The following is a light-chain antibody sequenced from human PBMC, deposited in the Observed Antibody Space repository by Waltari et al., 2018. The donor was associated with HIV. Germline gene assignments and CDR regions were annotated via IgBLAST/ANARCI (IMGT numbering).Light chain of an antibody. V-gene: IGKV3-11*01. J-gene: IGKJ4*01. Sequence: EIVLTQSPATLSFSPGGRATLSCRASQSISNHLAWYQQIPGQAPRLLIFDASNRATDIPARFSGSGSGTNFTLTISGLESEDFAFYYCQQRFNWPLTFGGGTKVEIK. CDR2: DAS. CDR3: QQRFNWPLT. CDR1: QSISNH.